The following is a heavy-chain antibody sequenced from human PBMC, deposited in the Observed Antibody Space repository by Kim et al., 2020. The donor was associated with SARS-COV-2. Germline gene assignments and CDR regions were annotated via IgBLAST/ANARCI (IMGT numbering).Heavy chain of an antibody. CDR2: ISSSSSYI. CDR3: ARFCGRGDILTGLIHYYYYGMDV. D-gene: IGHD3-9*01. Sequence: GGSLRLSCAASGFTFSSYSMNWVRQAPGKGLEWVSSISSSSSYIYYADSVKGRFTISRDNAKNSLYLQMNSLRAEDTAVYYCARFCGRGDILTGLIHYYYYGMDVWGQGTTVTVSS. CDR1: GFTFSSYS. J-gene: IGHJ6*02. V-gene: IGHV3-21*01.